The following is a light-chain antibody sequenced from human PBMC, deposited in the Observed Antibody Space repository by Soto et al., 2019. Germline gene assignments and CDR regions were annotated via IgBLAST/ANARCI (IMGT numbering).Light chain of an antibody. J-gene: IGKJ4*01. V-gene: IGKV3-11*01. CDR3: QQRSNWPLT. Sequence: EIVFTQSPATLSLSPGERATLSCRASQSVSSYLAWYQHKPGQAPRLLIYDASNRATGIPARFSGSGSGTGFTLTISSXEPEDFAVYYCQQRSNWPLTFGGGTKVDI. CDR2: DAS. CDR1: QSVSSY.